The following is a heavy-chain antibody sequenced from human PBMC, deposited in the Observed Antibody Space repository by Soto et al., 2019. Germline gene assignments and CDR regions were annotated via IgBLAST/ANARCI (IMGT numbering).Heavy chain of an antibody. D-gene: IGHD6-13*01. J-gene: IGHJ3*02. Sequence: GGSLRLSCAASGFTFSSYAMHWVRQAPGKGLEWVAVISYDGSNKYYADSVKGRFTISRDNSKNTLYLQMNSLRAEDTAVYYCARETSFRWAAADAFDIWGQGTMVTVSS. CDR1: GFTFSSYA. CDR3: ARETSFRWAAADAFDI. V-gene: IGHV3-30-3*01. CDR2: ISYDGSNK.